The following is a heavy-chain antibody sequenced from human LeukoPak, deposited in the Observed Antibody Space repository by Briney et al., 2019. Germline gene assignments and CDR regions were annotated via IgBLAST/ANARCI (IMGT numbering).Heavy chain of an antibody. CDR2: ISYDGSSQ. D-gene: IGHD6-19*01. V-gene: IGHV3-30*07. Sequence: GRSLRLSCAASGFTFSSYGMFWVRQAPGKGLEWITFISYDGSSQDYADSVKGRFTISRDNAKNTLYLQMNSLRAEDTAVYYCARGNGEQWLVYHIDYWGQGTLVTVSS. CDR1: GFTFSSYG. J-gene: IGHJ4*02. CDR3: ARGNGEQWLVYHIDY.